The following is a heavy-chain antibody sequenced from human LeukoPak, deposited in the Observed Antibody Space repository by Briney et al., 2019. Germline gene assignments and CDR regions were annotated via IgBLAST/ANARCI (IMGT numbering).Heavy chain of an antibody. Sequence: GGPLRLSCAASGFTFSSYSMNWVRQAPGKGLEWVSSISSSSSYIYYADSVKGRFTISRDNAKSSLYLQMNSLRAEDTAVYYCLGTYYYDSSGYYYVDYWGQGTLVTVSS. D-gene: IGHD3-22*01. CDR2: ISSSSSYI. CDR1: GFTFSSYS. V-gene: IGHV3-21*01. J-gene: IGHJ4*02. CDR3: LGTYYYDSSGYYYVDY.